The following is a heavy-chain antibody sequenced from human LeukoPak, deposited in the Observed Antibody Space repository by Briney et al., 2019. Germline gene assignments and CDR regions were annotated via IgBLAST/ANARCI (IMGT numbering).Heavy chain of an antibody. D-gene: IGHD6-19*01. Sequence: PSETLSLTCTVSGGSISSSSYYWGWIRQPPGKGLEWIGEINHSGSTNYNPSLKSRVTISVDTSKNQFSLKLSSVTAADTAVYYCSVAVAGTTFDYWGQGTLVTVSS. CDR2: INHSGST. CDR3: SVAVAGTTFDY. J-gene: IGHJ4*02. CDR1: GGSISSSSYY. V-gene: IGHV4-39*07.